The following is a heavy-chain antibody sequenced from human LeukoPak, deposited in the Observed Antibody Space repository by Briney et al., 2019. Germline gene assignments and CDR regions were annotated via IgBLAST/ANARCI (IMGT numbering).Heavy chain of an antibody. D-gene: IGHD5-12*01. CDR3: ASGYSGYDSTAFDY. CDR2: IYYSGST. J-gene: IGHJ4*02. Sequence: PLETLSLTCTVSGGSISSSSYYWGWIRQPPGKGLEWIGSIYYSGSTYYNPSLKSRVTISVDTSKNQFSLKLSSVTAADTAVYYCASGYSGYDSTAFDYWGQGTLVTVSS. CDR1: GGSISSSSYY. V-gene: IGHV4-39*01.